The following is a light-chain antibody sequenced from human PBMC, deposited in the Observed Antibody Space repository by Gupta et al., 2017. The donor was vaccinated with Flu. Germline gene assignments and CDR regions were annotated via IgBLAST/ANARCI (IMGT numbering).Light chain of an antibody. CDR3: AAGDDSRNGGV. J-gene: IGLJ2*01. CDR2: NDN. V-gene: IGLV1-44*01. CDR1: SSKIGSNN. Sequence: RVTISCSGSSSKIGSNNVSWYQQVPGAAPNLLFYNDNERPSGVPDRFSASKSGTSASLAISGLQAEDEADYFCAAGDDSRNGGVFGGGTKRTVL.